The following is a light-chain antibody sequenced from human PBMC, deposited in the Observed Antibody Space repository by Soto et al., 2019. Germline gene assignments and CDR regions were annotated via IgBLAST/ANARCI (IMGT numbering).Light chain of an antibody. CDR2: DAS. CDR3: QQRKNWPPFT. Sequence: ETVLTQSPATLSLSPGERATLSCRASQSVSDNLGWYQQKPGQAPRLLIYDASSRATGIPARFSGSGSGTDFTLTISSLEPEDCAVYYCQQRKNWPPFTFGQGTRLEIK. J-gene: IGKJ5*01. CDR1: QSVSDN. V-gene: IGKV3-11*01.